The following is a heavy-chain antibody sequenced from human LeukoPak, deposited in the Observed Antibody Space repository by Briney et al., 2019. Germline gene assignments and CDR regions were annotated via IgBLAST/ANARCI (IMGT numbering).Heavy chain of an antibody. CDR3: ARLGGDVAY. CDR2: TYYRCKWYN. Sequence: SQTLSLTCAISGDSVSSKSVAWNWIRQSPSRGLEWLGRTYYRCKWYNEYAASVKSRITINPDTSNNQFSLQLNSVTPEDTAVYYCARLGGDVAYWGQGTLVTVSS. V-gene: IGHV6-1*01. D-gene: IGHD2-21*02. J-gene: IGHJ4*02. CDR1: GDSVSSKSVA.